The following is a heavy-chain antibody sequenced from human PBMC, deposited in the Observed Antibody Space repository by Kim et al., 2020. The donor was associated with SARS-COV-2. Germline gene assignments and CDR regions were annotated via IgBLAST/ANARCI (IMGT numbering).Heavy chain of an antibody. V-gene: IGHV1-58*01. CDR2: IVVGSGNT. J-gene: IGHJ3*02. CDR3: AAAHLGSGWYGYAFDI. D-gene: IGHD6-19*01. CDR1: GFTFTSSA. Sequence: SVKVSCKASGFTFTSSAVQWVRQARGQRLEWIGWIVVGSGNTNYAQKFQERVTITRDMSTSTAYMELSSLRSEDTAVYYCAAAHLGSGWYGYAFDIWGQGTMVTVSS.